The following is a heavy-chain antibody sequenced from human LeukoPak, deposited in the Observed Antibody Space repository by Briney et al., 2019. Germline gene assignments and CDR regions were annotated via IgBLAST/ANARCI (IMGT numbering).Heavy chain of an antibody. J-gene: IGHJ4*02. CDR2: IYHSGST. V-gene: IGHV4-30-2*01. CDR1: CGSISSGGYS. CDR3: AGSYDSSGWHYFDY. D-gene: IGHD3-22*01. Sequence: SETLSLTCAVSCGSISSGGYSWSWIRQPPGKGLEWIGYIYHSGSTYYNPSLKSRVTISVDRSKNQFSLKLSSVTAADTAVYYCAGSYDSSGWHYFDYWGQGTLVTVSS.